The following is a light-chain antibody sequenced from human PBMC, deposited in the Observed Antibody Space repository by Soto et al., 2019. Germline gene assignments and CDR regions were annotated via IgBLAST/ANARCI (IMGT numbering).Light chain of an antibody. J-gene: IGLJ1*01. Sequence: LTQPASVSGSPGQSITISCTGTSSDVGGYNYVSWYQQHPGKAPKLMIYEVSNRPSGVSNRFSGSKSGNTASLTISGLQAEDEADYYCSSYTSSSTLYVFGTGTKVTV. CDR2: EVS. CDR1: SSDVGGYNY. CDR3: SSYTSSSTLYV. V-gene: IGLV2-14*01.